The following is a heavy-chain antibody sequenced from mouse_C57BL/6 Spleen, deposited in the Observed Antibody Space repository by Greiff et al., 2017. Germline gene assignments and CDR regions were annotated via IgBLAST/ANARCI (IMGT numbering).Heavy chain of an antibody. J-gene: IGHJ1*03. CDR1: GFTFSSYA. CDR2: ISDGGSYT. V-gene: IGHV5-4*01. CDR3: ARDYYGSSWYFDV. D-gene: IGHD1-1*01. Sequence: EVMLVESGGGLVKPGGSLKLSCAASGFTFSSYAMSWVRQTPEKRLEWVATISDGGSYTYYPDTVKGRFTISRDNAKNNLYLQMSHLKAEDTAMYYCARDYYGSSWYFDVWGTGTTVTVSS.